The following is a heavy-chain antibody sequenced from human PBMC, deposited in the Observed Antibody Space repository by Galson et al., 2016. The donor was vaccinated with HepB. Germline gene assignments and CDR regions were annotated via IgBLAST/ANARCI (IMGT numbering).Heavy chain of an antibody. V-gene: IGHV4-34*01. CDR3: ASYLIQSWAGSDAFVT. D-gene: IGHD5-18*01. CDR1: GGSFSGYY. Sequence: ETLSLTCAIDGGSFSGYYWTWIRQPPGKGLEWIGQIPDTETTSYKPSLKRRVTISVDMSKNHVSLKLISVTAADTAMYYCASYLIQSWAGSDAFVTWGQGTMVTFSS. J-gene: IGHJ3*02. CDR2: IPDTETT.